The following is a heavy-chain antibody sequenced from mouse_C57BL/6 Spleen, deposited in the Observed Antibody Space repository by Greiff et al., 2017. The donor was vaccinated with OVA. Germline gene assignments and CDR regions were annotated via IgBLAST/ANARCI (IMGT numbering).Heavy chain of an antibody. CDR2: INPNNGGT. J-gene: IGHJ2*01. V-gene: IGHV1-26*01. CDR3: ARSGYYSNYFDY. Sequence: VQLQQSGPELVKPGASVKISCKASGYTFTDYYMNWVKQSHGKSLEWIGDINPNNGGTSYNQKFKGKATLTVDKSSSTAYMELRSLTSEDSAVYYCARSGYYSNYFDYWGQGTTLTVSS. D-gene: IGHD2-5*01. CDR1: GYTFTDYY.